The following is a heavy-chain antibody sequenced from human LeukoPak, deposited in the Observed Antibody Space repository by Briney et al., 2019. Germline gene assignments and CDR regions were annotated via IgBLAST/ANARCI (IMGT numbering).Heavy chain of an antibody. J-gene: IGHJ4*02. Sequence: PSQTLSLTCTVSGGSISSGDYYWSWIRQPPGKGLEWIGYIYYSGSPYSNPSLKSRLTISVDTSKNQFSLKLSSVTAADTAVYYCARDPKGPTRGYWGQGTLVTVSS. CDR2: IYYSGSP. V-gene: IGHV4-30-4*01. CDR3: ARDPKGPTRGY. CDR1: GGSISSGDYY.